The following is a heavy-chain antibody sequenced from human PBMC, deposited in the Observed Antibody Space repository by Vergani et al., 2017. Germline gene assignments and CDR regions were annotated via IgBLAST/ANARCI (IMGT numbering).Heavy chain of an antibody. CDR3: ARDLRLLYNRFDP. Sequence: QVQLVESGGGVVQLGRSLRLLCAASGFTFNQYGMHWVRQAPGKGLEWVAVTWYDGNNKQYADSVKGRFTISRDNSKSTMYLQMNSLRDEDTGVYYCARDLRLLYNRFDPWGQGTLVTVSS. D-gene: IGHD1-14*01. CDR2: TWYDGNNK. V-gene: IGHV3-33*01. J-gene: IGHJ5*02. CDR1: GFTFNQYG.